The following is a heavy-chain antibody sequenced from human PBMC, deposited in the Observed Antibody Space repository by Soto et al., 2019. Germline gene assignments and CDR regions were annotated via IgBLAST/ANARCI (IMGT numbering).Heavy chain of an antibody. CDR2: ISYDGSNK. D-gene: IGHD5-18*01. V-gene: IGHV3-30-3*01. CDR1: GFTFSSYA. Sequence: GGSLRLSCAASGFTFSSYAMHWVRQAPGKGLEWVAVISYDGSNKYYADSVKGRFTISRDNSKNTLYLQMNSLRAEDTAVYYCARVDTAMVYYYYGMDVWGQGTMVTVSS. J-gene: IGHJ6*02. CDR3: ARVDTAMVYYYYGMDV.